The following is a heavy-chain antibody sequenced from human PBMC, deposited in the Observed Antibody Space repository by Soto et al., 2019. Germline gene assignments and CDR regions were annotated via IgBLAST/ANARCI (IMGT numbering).Heavy chain of an antibody. CDR1: GFTFSSYA. CDR3: AKVRMHKWQLLFPDLDY. D-gene: IGHD2-15*01. Sequence: GGSLRLSCAASGFTFSSYAMSRVRQAPGKGLEWVSAISGSGGSTYYADSVKGRFTISRDNSKNTLYLQMNSLRAEDTAVYYCAKVRMHKWQLLFPDLDYWGQGTLVTVSS. J-gene: IGHJ4*02. V-gene: IGHV3-23*01. CDR2: ISGSGGST.